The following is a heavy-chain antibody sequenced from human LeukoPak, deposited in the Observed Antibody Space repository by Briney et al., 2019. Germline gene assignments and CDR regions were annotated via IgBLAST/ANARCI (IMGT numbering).Heavy chain of an antibody. V-gene: IGHV4-59*01. CDR1: GDSLSSYY. J-gene: IGHJ4*02. D-gene: IGHD1-1*01. CDR2: IHYSGST. CDR3: ASGFRGQLGYFDY. Sequence: SETLSLTCTVSGDSLSSYYLSWIRQPPGKGLEWIGYIHYSGSTNYNPSLKSRGTISVDTSKTQFSLRLSSVTAADTALYYCASGFRGQLGYFDYWGQGTLVTVSS.